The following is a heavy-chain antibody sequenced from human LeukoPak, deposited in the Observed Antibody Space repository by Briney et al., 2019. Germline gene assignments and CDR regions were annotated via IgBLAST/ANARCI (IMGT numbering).Heavy chain of an antibody. J-gene: IGHJ4*02. V-gene: IGHV3-7*03. CDR3: ANDRTIFGVAKGVLIDY. CDR2: ISQDGSEQ. Sequence: GGCLRLSCAGSGFTFNNYWMTWVRRAPGKGLEWVASISQDGSEQYYVDSLEGRFTIYSDNAKTSLFHLQMNSLRAEDTAVYYCANDRTIFGVAKGVLIDYWGQGTLVTVSS. D-gene: IGHD3-3*01. CDR1: GFTFNNYW.